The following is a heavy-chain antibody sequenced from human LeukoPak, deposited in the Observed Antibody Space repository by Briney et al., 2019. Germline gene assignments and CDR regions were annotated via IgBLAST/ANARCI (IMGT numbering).Heavy chain of an antibody. CDR3: LRGDRRDY. CDR1: GFTFSSYG. CDR2: IDSSGGYM. V-gene: IGHV3-21*06. J-gene: IGHJ4*02. Sequence: GGSLRLSCAASGFTFSSYGMHWVRQAPGKGLEWVSSIDSSGGYMFYADSVKGRFIISRDSAKDSLYLQMNSLRVEDTAVYYCLRGDRRDYWGQGTLVTVSP.